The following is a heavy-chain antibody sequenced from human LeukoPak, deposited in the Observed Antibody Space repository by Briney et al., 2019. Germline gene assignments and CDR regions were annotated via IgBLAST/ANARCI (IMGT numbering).Heavy chain of an antibody. Sequence: SETLSLTCTVSGGSISSYYWSWIRQPPGKGLEWIGYIYYSGSTNYNPSLKSRVTISVDTSKNQFSLKLSSVTAADTAVYYCARVAAGKEWYFDLWGRGTLVTVSS. J-gene: IGHJ2*01. V-gene: IGHV4-59*01. D-gene: IGHD6-13*01. CDR3: ARVAAGKEWYFDL. CDR1: GGSISSYY. CDR2: IYYSGST.